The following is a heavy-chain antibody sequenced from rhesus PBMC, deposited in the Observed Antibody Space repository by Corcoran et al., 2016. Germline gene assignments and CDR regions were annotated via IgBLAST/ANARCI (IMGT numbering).Heavy chain of an antibody. CDR1: GFTFSSYW. CDR2: INSGGGST. CDR3: ATDGGSWNNPEYFEF. Sequence: EVQLVVSGAGLVQPGGSLRLSCAASGFTFSSYWMNWVRQAQGKGMELVSAINSGGGSTYYADSVKGRFTISRDNSKNTLSLQMNSLRAEDTAVYYCATDGGSWNNPEYFEFWGQGALVTVSS. J-gene: IGHJ1*01. D-gene: IGHD1-20*01. V-gene: IGHV3S25*01.